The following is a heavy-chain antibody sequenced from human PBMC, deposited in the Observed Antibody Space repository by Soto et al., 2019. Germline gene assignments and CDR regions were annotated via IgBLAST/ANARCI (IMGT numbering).Heavy chain of an antibody. CDR2: ISSRSDI. CDR1: GFTFSNFS. CDR3: AREYTAWPLAYGLDV. Sequence: LRLSCVGSGFTFSNFSINWVRQAPGKGLEWVSSISSRSDIYYADSLKGRFTISRDNAKNSVSLQMNSLRAEDTAVYYCAREYTAWPLAYGLDVWGQGTTVTVSS. J-gene: IGHJ6*02. D-gene: IGHD2-2*02. V-gene: IGHV3-21*01.